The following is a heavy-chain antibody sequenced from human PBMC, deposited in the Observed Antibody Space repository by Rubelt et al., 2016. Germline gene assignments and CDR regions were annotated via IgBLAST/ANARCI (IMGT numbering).Heavy chain of an antibody. J-gene: IGHJ4*02. V-gene: IGHV4-38-2*02. D-gene: IGHD6-6*01. CDR3: AMTIVAAQDY. CDR2: IYYSGST. CDR1: GYSISSGYY. Sequence: QVQLQESGPGLVKPSETLSLTCTVSGYSISSGYYWGWIRQPPGKGLEWIGSIYYSGSTYYNPSLKSRVTISVDTSKNQFSLKLSSVTAADTAVYYCAMTIVAAQDYWGQGTLVTVSS.